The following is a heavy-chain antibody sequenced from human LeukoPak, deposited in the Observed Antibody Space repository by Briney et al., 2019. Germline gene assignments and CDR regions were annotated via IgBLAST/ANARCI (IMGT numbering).Heavy chain of an antibody. J-gene: IGHJ3*02. CDR1: GFSFRNTW. CDR2: IKSNTDGGAT. CDR3: TTGELIAAFDI. V-gene: IGHV3-15*01. D-gene: IGHD1-7*01. Sequence: PGGSLRLSCAASGFSFRNTWMSWVRQSPGRGLEWVGRIKSNTDGGATVYSAPVKGRFTISRDDSKNTLYLQMNSLKTEDTAVYYCTTGELIAAFDIWGQGTMVTVSS.